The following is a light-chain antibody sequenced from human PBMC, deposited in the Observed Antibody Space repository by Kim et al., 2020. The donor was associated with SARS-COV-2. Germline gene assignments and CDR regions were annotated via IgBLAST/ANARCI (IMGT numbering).Light chain of an antibody. CDR1: KLGDKY. J-gene: IGLJ3*02. CDR3: QAWDSSTGV. V-gene: IGLV3-1*01. CDR2: EDS. Sequence: SYELTQPPSVSVSPGQTASITCSGDKLGDKYVCWYQQKPGQSPVRVIYEDSRRPSGIPERFLGSNSGNTATLTISGTQAMDEADYYCQAWDSSTGVFCGGTQLTVL.